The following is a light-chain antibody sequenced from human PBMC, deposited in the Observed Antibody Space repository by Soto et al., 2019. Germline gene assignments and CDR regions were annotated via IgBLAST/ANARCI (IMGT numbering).Light chain of an antibody. V-gene: IGKV3-15*01. Sequence: EIEMTQSPATLSLAPGERVTLSCRASESVSTNLAWYQQKAGQAPRLLIYGASTRATGIPARFSGSGSGTEFTLTISSLQPDDFATYYCQQYNSYSFGQGTKVDIK. CDR1: ESVSTN. CDR2: GAS. CDR3: QQYNSYS. J-gene: IGKJ1*01.